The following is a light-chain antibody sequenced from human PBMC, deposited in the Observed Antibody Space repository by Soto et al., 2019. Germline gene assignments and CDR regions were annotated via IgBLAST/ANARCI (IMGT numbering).Light chain of an antibody. J-gene: IGLJ1*01. CDR2: GDN. CDR3: QSYDSSLTTFV. V-gene: IGLV1-40*01. CDR1: SSNIGAEYD. Sequence: QSALTQPPSVCGAPGQRVAISCTGSSSNIGAEYDVHWYQQLPGTAPKRLIYGDNNRPSGVPDRFSGSKSGTSASLAITGLQPEDEADYYCQSYDSSLTTFVFGTGTKVTVL.